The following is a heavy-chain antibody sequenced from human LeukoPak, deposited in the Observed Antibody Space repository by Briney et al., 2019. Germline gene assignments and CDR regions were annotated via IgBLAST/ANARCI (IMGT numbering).Heavy chain of an antibody. J-gene: IGHJ4*02. CDR3: ARDPYYDSSGYFGY. D-gene: IGHD3-22*01. Sequence: GGSLRLSCAASGFTVSSNYMNWVRQAPGKGLEWVSVIYSGGSTYYADSVKGRFTISRDNSKNTLYLQMNSLRAEDTAVYYCARDPYYDSSGYFGYWGQGTLVTVSS. CDR1: GFTVSSNY. CDR2: IYSGGST. V-gene: IGHV3-66*01.